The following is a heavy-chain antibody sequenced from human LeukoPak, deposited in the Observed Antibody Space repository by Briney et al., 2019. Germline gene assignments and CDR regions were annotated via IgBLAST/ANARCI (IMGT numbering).Heavy chain of an antibody. J-gene: IGHJ3*02. V-gene: IGHV3-30*04. CDR1: GFTFSSYA. CDR3: ARVRMGELDAFDI. CDR2: ISYDGSNK. Sequence: GGSLGLSCAASGFTFSSYAMHWVRQAPGKGLEWVAVISYDGSNKYYADSVKGRFTISRDNSKNTLYLQMNSLRAEDTAVYYCARVRMGELDAFDIWGQGTMVTVSS. D-gene: IGHD1-26*01.